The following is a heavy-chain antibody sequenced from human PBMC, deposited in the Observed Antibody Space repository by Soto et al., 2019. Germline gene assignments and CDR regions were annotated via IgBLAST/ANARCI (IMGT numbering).Heavy chain of an antibody. CDR2: IFYSGST. J-gene: IGHJ3*02. Sequence: PSETLSLTCTVSGGSINTYYWSWIRQPPGKGLEWIGYIFYSGSTNYNPSLQSRVTISKDTSKNQFSLKLTSVTAADTAVYYCARGLTEYSSSFEDDGFDIWGQGTVVTVSS. V-gene: IGHV4-59*01. CDR3: ARGLTEYSSSFEDDGFDI. D-gene: IGHD6-6*01. CDR1: GGSINTYY.